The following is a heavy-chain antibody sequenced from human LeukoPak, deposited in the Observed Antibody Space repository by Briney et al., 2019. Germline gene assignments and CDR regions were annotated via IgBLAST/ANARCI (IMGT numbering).Heavy chain of an antibody. D-gene: IGHD3-10*01. J-gene: IGHJ6*02. CDR2: IKHDGNEK. CDR1: GFTFSSYW. V-gene: IGHV3-7*01. CDR3: ARDPEYYYGSGSTYYYGMDV. Sequence: GGSLRLSCTASGFTFSSYWMTWVRQAPGKGLEWVANIKHDGNEKYYADSVVGRLTISRDNARSTVFLQMNSLTAEDTAVYYCARDPEYYYGSGSTYYYGMDVWGQGTTVTVSS.